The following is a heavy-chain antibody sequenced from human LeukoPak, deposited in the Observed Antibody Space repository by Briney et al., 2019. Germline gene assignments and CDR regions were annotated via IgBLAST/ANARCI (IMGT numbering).Heavy chain of an antibody. CDR2: ISYDGSNK. Sequence: GGSLRLFCAASGFTFSSYAMHWVRQAPGKGLEWVAVISYDGSNKYYADSVKGRFTISRDNSKNTLYLQMNSLRAEDTAVYYCARFPIAAAGYFDYWGQGTLVTVSS. J-gene: IGHJ4*02. D-gene: IGHD6-13*01. V-gene: IGHV3-30-3*01. CDR3: ARFPIAAAGYFDY. CDR1: GFTFSSYA.